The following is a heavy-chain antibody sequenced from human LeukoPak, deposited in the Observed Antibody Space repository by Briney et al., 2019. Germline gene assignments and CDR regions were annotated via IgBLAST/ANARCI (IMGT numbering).Heavy chain of an antibody. CDR3: ATSGTSYPDY. D-gene: IGHD1-26*01. V-gene: IGHV4-59*01. CDR2: IYSSGST. J-gene: IGHJ4*02. CDR1: GGSIRNYY. Sequence: PSGTLSLTCTVSGGSIRNYYWSWIRKPPGKGLEWIGHIYSSGSTNYNPSLKNRVTISVDTSRNQFSLNLRSVTAADTAVYYCATSGTSYPDYWGQGTLVTVSS.